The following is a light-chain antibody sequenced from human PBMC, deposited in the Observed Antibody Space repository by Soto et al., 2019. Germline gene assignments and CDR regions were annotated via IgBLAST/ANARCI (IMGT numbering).Light chain of an antibody. CDR3: QQYRSSPLT. Sequence: EIVLTQSPGTLSLSPGERATLSCRASQSVSSGYFAWYQQKCGQAPRLLISGTSSRATGTPDRFSGSGSGTDFTLTISRLEPEDFAVYYCQQYRSSPLTFGGGTKVEI. CDR2: GTS. V-gene: IGKV3-20*01. J-gene: IGKJ4*01. CDR1: QSVSSGY.